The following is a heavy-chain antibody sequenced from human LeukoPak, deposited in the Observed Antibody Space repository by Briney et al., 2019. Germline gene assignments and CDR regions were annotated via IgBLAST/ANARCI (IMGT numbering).Heavy chain of an antibody. J-gene: IGHJ3*02. CDR1: GFTFSTYT. Sequence: GRSLRLSCAASGFTFSTYTMHWVRQAPGKGLEWVALISYDGSNKYYADSVKGRFTISRDNSKNTLYLQMNSLRAEDTAVYYCARDYIGTYYNAFDIWGQGTMVTVSS. CDR2: ISYDGSNK. CDR3: ARDYIGTYYNAFDI. D-gene: IGHD1-26*01. V-gene: IGHV3-30*04.